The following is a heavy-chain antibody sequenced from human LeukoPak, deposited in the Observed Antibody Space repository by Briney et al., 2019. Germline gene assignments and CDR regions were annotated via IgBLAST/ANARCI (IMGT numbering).Heavy chain of an antibody. Sequence: EASVKVSCKASGYTFTSYGISWVRQAPGQGLEWMGWISAYNGNTNYAQKLQGRVTMTTDTSTSTAYMELRSLRSEDTAVYYCARAQSYYDFWSGSYYFDYWGQGTLVTVSS. CDR2: ISAYNGNT. CDR1: GYTFTSYG. D-gene: IGHD3-3*01. CDR3: ARAQSYYDFWSGSYYFDY. V-gene: IGHV1-18*01. J-gene: IGHJ4*02.